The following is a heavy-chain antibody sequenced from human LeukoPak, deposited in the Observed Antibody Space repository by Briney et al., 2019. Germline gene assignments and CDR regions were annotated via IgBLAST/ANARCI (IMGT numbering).Heavy chain of an antibody. Sequence: SETLSLTCAVYGGSFSGYYWSCIRQPPGKGLEWIGEINHSGRTNYNPSLKSRVTISVDTSKNQFSLKLSSVTAADTAVYYCARYGDYGPNYFDYWGQGTLVTVSS. CDR2: INHSGRT. CDR1: GGSFSGYY. D-gene: IGHD4-17*01. V-gene: IGHV4-34*01. CDR3: ARYGDYGPNYFDY. J-gene: IGHJ4*02.